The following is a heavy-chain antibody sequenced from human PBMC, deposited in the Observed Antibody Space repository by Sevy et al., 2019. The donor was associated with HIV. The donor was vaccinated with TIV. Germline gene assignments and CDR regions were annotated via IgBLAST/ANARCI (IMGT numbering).Heavy chain of an antibody. D-gene: IGHD2-8*01. Sequence: GGSLRLSCAASGFAFYDYSMSWIRQAPGKGLEWVATLTFGGGKINYADSVKGRFTISRDNSKNSFYLQMDKVRVEDTALYYWAREGCTRPHDYWGQGTRVTVSS. CDR1: GFAFYDYS. J-gene: IGHJ4*02. CDR3: AREGCTRPHDY. V-gene: IGHV3-23*01. CDR2: LTFGGGKI.